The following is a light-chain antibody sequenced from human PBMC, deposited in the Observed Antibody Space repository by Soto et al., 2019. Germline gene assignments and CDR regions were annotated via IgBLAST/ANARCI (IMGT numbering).Light chain of an antibody. CDR3: HPHSMWWT. CDR1: HSVSSN. Sequence: EVLMTQSPATLSVSPGERATLTCRASHSVSSNLDWYQQKPGQAPRLLIYGASTRAAGIPARCSGSGSRTDFTLIISVLPAEDLGVYCCHPHSMWWTFGQGTKVDIK. J-gene: IGKJ1*01. V-gene: IGKV3-15*01. CDR2: GAS.